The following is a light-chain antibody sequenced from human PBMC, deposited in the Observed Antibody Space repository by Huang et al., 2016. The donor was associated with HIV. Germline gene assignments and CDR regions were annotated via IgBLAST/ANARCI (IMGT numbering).Light chain of an antibody. CDR2: DAS. J-gene: IGKJ4*01. CDR3: QHFDNLALT. CDR1: QDISNY. V-gene: IGKV1-33*01. Sequence: DIQMTQSPSSLSASVGDRVTITCQASQDISNYLNWYQQKPGKAPKPLIYDASNLETGVPSRFSGSGSGTDFTFTISSLQPEDIATYYCQHFDNLALTFGGGTKVQIK.